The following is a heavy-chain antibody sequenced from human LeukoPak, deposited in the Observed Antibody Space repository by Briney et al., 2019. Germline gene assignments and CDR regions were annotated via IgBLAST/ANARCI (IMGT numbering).Heavy chain of an antibody. J-gene: IGHJ5*02. CDR3: ARRQSYYYGSGA. Sequence: SETLSLTCAVYGGSFSGYYWSWIRQPPGKGLEWIGEINHSGSTNYNPSLKSRVTISVDTSKNQFSLKLSSVTAADTAVYYCARRQSYYYGSGAWGQGTPVTVSS. CDR2: INHSGST. CDR1: GGSFSGYY. D-gene: IGHD3-10*01. V-gene: IGHV4-34*01.